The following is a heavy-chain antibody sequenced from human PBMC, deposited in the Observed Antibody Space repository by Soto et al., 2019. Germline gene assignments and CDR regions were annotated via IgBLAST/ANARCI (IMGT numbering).Heavy chain of an antibody. CDR1: GFTFSSYG. Sequence: QVQLVESGGGVVQPGRSLRLSCAASGFTFSSYGMHWVRQAPGKGLEWVAVISYDGSNKYYADSVKGRFTISRDNSKNTLYLQMNSLSAEDTAVYYCAKPEQQWSDSGFDYWGQGTLVTVSS. CDR3: AKPEQQWSDSGFDY. J-gene: IGHJ4*02. D-gene: IGHD5-18*01. CDR2: ISYDGSNK. V-gene: IGHV3-30*18.